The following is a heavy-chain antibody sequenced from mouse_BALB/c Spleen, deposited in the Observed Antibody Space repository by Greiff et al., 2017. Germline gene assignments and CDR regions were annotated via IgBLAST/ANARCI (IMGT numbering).Heavy chain of an antibody. CDR2: IWTGGGT. J-gene: IGHJ3*01. D-gene: IGHD4-1*01. CDR3: VRDFGTTWFAY. Sequence: VKLKESGPGLVAPSQSLSITCTVSGFSLTSYDISWIRQPPGKGLEWLGVIWTGGGTNYNSAFMSRLSISKDNSKSQVFLKMNSLQTDDTAIYYCVRDFGTTWFAYWGQGTLVTVSA. V-gene: IGHV2-9-2*01. CDR1: GFSLTSYD.